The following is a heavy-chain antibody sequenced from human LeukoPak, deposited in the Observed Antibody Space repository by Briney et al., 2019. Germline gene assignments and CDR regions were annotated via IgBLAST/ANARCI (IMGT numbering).Heavy chain of an antibody. Sequence: SVKVSCTASGFTSTTSTMQWVRQARGQRLEWIGWIVVGSGDTNYAEKFQERVSITRDMSTSTVYMELSSLRSDDTAVYYCAADQPRYPDAFDIWGQGTMVTVSS. CDR1: GFTSTTST. J-gene: IGHJ3*02. CDR3: AADQPRYPDAFDI. D-gene: IGHD1-1*01. CDR2: IVVGSGDT. V-gene: IGHV1-58*02.